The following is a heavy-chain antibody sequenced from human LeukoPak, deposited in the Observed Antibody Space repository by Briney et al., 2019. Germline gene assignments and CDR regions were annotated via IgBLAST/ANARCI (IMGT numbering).Heavy chain of an antibody. CDR1: GFTFNTYG. D-gene: IGHD3-22*01. Sequence: PGGSLRLSCAASGFTFNTYGMSWVRQAPGKGLVWVSRINSDGSSTSYADSVKGRFTISRDNAKNTLYLQMNSLRAEDTAVYYCARGRYYYDSSGYRQYYFDYWGQGTLVTVSS. CDR2: INSDGSST. V-gene: IGHV3-74*01. J-gene: IGHJ4*02. CDR3: ARGRYYYDSSGYRQYYFDY.